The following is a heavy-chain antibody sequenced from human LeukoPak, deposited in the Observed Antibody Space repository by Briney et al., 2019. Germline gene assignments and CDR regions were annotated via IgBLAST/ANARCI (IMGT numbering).Heavy chain of an antibody. CDR1: GYSFSHCW. J-gene: IGHJ4*02. Sequence: GESLKISCKGSGYSFSHCWIGWVRQMPGQGLEWMGLILPDGSETRYSPSFQGQVTISADKSISTAYLQWSSLKASDTAMYYCARSVNYFDFWGQGTLVTVSS. V-gene: IGHV5-51*01. CDR3: ARSVNYFDF. D-gene: IGHD4-17*01. CDR2: ILPDGSET.